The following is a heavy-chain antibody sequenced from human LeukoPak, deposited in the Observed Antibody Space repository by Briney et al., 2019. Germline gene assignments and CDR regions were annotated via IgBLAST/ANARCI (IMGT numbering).Heavy chain of an antibody. CDR1: GGTFSSYA. Sequence: SVKVSCKASGGTFSSYAISWVRQAPGQGLEWMGGIIPIFGTANYAQKFQGRATITTDESTSTAYMELSSLRSEDTAVYYCARGDYGDYYYYYMDVWGKGTTVTVSS. D-gene: IGHD4-17*01. J-gene: IGHJ6*03. CDR3: ARGDYGDYYYYYMDV. V-gene: IGHV1-69*05. CDR2: IIPIFGTA.